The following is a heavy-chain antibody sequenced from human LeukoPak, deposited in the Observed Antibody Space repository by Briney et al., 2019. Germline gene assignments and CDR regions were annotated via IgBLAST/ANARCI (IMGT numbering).Heavy chain of an antibody. Sequence: ASETLSLTCTVSGGSISSGGYYWSWIRQHPGKGLEWIGYIYYSGSTYYNPSLKSRVTISVDTSKNQFSLKLSSVTAADTAVYYCARELKSLYDSRDNWFDPWGQGTLVTVSS. D-gene: IGHD3-22*01. J-gene: IGHJ5*02. CDR3: ARELKSLYDSRDNWFDP. CDR2: IYYSGST. V-gene: IGHV4-31*03. CDR1: GGSISSGGYY.